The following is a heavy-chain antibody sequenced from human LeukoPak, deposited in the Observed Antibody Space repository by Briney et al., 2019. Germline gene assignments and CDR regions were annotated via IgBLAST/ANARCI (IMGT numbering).Heavy chain of an antibody. CDR3: ARGRVRGDGGADYYYYMDV. V-gene: IGHV4-34*01. D-gene: IGHD3-10*01. CDR2: INHSGST. CDR1: GGPLSGYY. Sequence: SETLSLTCAVYGGPLSGYYWSWIRQPPGKGLEWIGEINHSGSTNYNPSLKSRVTISVDTSKNQFSLKLTSVTAADTAVYYCARGRVRGDGGADYYYYMDVWGKGTTVTVSS. J-gene: IGHJ6*03.